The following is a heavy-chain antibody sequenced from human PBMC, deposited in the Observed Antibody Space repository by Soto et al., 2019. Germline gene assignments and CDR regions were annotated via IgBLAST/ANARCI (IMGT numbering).Heavy chain of an antibody. CDR1: GFSLSSTWMA. D-gene: IGHD6-19*01. CDR2: LYWTDDK. J-gene: IGHJ4*02. Sequence: QITLKESGPTLVKPTQTLTLTCTFSGFSLSSTWMAVGWIRQPPGKALEWLALLYWTDDKRYSPFLKSRLTTANDTYKNQAVLTTSNMDPVDTARYYCAHIVVAGLGYYFDYWGQGTLVTVSS. V-gene: IGHV2-5*01. CDR3: AHIVVAGLGYYFDY.